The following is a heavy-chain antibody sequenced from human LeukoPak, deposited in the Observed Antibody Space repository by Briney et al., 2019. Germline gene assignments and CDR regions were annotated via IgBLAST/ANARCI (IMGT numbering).Heavy chain of an antibody. V-gene: IGHV4-59*08. Sequence: SETLSLTCTVSGGSISSYYWSWIRQPPGKGLEWIGYIYYSGSTNYNPSLKSRVTISVDTSKNQFSLKLSSVTAADTAVYYCARSEINDYIKYWGQGILVTVSS. J-gene: IGHJ4*02. CDR1: GGSISSYY. D-gene: IGHD3-16*01. CDR2: IYYSGST. CDR3: ARSEINDYIKY.